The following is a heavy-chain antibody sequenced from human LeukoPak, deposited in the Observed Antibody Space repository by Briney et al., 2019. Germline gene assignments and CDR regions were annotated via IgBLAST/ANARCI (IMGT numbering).Heavy chain of an antibody. D-gene: IGHD6-25*01. V-gene: IGHV3-66*01. Sequence: GGSLRLSCAASGFTVSSNYMSWVRQAPGKGLEWVSVIYTGDATNYADSVKGRFTISRDSSKDTLYLQMNSLRAEDTAVYYCARDRLFDYWGQGTLVTVSS. J-gene: IGHJ4*02. CDR1: GFTVSSNY. CDR2: IYTGDAT. CDR3: ARDRLFDY.